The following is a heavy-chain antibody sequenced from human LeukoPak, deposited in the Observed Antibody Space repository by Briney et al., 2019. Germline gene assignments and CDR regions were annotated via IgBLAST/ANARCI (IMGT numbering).Heavy chain of an antibody. CDR3: ARGRYRFDY. CDR1: GFTFSSYD. CDR2: IGTDGYQ. Sequence: GGPLRLSCAASGFTFSSYDMHWVRQATGKGLEWVSTIGTDGYQYYPVSVKGRFTISRENAKNSLYLQMNSLRAGDTAVYYCARGRYRFDYWGQGTLVTVSS. J-gene: IGHJ4*02. D-gene: IGHD3-16*02. V-gene: IGHV3-13*04.